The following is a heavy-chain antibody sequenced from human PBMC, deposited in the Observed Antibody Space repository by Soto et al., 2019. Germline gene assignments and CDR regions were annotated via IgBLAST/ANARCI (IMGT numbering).Heavy chain of an antibody. D-gene: IGHD2-15*01. Sequence: QVQLVESGGGVVQPGRSLRLSCAASGFTFSSYGMHWVRQAPCKGLEWVAVIWYDGSNKYYADSVKGRFTISRDNSKNTLYLQMNSLRAEDTAVYYCARVGYCSGGSFYSVPVFDYWGQGTLVTVSS. J-gene: IGHJ4*02. V-gene: IGHV3-33*01. CDR1: GFTFSSYG. CDR2: IWYDGSNK. CDR3: ARVGYCSGGSFYSVPVFDY.